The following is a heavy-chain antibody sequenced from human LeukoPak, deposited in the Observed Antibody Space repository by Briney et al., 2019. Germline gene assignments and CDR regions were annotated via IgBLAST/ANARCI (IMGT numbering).Heavy chain of an antibody. CDR3: ARLSADYGGNSEDFDY. CDR1: GGSISSSSYY. CDR2: IYYSGST. D-gene: IGHD4-23*01. J-gene: IGHJ4*02. V-gene: IGHV4-39*07. Sequence: PSETLSLTCTVSGGSISSSSYYWGWIRQPPGKGLEWIGSIYYSGSTYYNPSLKSRVTISVDTSKNQFSLKLSSVTAADTAVYYCARLSADYGGNSEDFDYWGQGTLVTVSS.